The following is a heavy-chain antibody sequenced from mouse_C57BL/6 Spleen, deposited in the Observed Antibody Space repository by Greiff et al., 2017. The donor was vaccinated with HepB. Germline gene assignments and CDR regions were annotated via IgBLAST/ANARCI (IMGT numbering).Heavy chain of an antibody. J-gene: IGHJ4*01. CDR2: INPGSGGT. Sequence: QVQLQQSGAELVRPGPSVKVSCKASGYAFTNYLIEWVKQRPGQGLEWIGVINPGSGGTNYNEKFKGKATLTADKSSSTAYMQLSSLTSEDSAVYFCARGGNPYYYAMDYWGQGTSVTVSS. CDR1: GYAFTNYL. V-gene: IGHV1-54*01. D-gene: IGHD2-1*01. CDR3: ARGGNPYYYAMDY.